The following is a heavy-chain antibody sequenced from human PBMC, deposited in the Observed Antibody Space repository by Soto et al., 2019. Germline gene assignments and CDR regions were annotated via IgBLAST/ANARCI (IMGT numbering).Heavy chain of an antibody. CDR1: GYSFTSSW. CDR2: IYPYDSDT. CDR3: ARHTYSSSSWFDP. J-gene: IGHJ5*02. V-gene: IGHV5-51*01. D-gene: IGHD6-6*01. Sequence: GESLKISCKGSGYSFTSSWIGWVRQVPGKGLEWMVMIYPYDSDTRYSPSFQGQVTISADKSTSTAYLQWSSLKASDIASYYCARHTYSSSSWFDPWGPGTLVTVSS.